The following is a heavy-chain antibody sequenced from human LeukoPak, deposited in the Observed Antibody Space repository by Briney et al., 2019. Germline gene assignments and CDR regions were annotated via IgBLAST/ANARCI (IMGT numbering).Heavy chain of an antibody. Sequence: SETLSLTCTVSGGSISSHYWSWIRQPPGKGLEWIGYIYYSRSNNYNPSLKGRVTISVDTSKNRFSLKLSSVTAADTAVYYCARSTAALNWFDPWGQGTLVTVSS. D-gene: IGHD2-2*01. CDR2: IYYSRSN. J-gene: IGHJ5*02. V-gene: IGHV4-59*08. CDR3: ARSTAALNWFDP. CDR1: GGSISSHY.